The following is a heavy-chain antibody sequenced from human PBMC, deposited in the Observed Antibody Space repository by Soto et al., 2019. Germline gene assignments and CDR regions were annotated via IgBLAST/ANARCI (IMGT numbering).Heavy chain of an antibody. Sequence: GGSLRLSCAASGFTFSSYAMSWVRQAPGKGLEWVSAISGSGGSTYYADSVKGRFTISRDNSKNTLYLQMNSLRAEDTAVYYCAKDGTYYDFWSGYHMGGYFDYWGQGTLVTVSS. J-gene: IGHJ4*02. CDR2: ISGSGGST. CDR3: AKDGTYYDFWSGYHMGGYFDY. D-gene: IGHD3-3*01. CDR1: GFTFSSYA. V-gene: IGHV3-23*01.